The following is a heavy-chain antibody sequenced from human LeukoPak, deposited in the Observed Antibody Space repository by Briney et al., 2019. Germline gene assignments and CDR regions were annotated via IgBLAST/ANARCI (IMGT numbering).Heavy chain of an antibody. CDR3: AAPNCSSISCLDVFNM. CDR1: GVSFSDGRYY. D-gene: IGHD2-2*01. V-gene: IGHV4-31*03. CDR2: KYYSGSA. Sequence: SETLSLTCNVSGVSFSDGRYYWTWSRHHPGKCLEWIGYKYYSGSAKYNPSLKSRLTISIDTSKNQFSLHVSSVTAADTATYYCAAPNCSSISCLDVFNMWGEGTGVTESS. J-gene: IGHJ3*02.